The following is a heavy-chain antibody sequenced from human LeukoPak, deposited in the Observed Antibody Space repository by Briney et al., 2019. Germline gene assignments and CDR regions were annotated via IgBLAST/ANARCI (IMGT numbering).Heavy chain of an antibody. J-gene: IGHJ4*02. CDR1: GGTFSSCT. CDR2: IIPILGIA. Sequence: SVKASCKASGGTFSSCTISWVRQAPGQGLEWMGRIIPILGIANYAQKFQGRVTITADKSTSTAYMELSSLRSEDTAVYYCASPGPTIFGVVTVDYWGQGTLATVSS. CDR3: ASPGPTIFGVVTVDY. D-gene: IGHD3-3*01. V-gene: IGHV1-69*02.